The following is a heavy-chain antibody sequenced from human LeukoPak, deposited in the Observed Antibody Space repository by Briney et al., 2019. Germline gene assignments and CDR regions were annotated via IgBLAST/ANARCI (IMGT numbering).Heavy chain of an antibody. Sequence: PGGSLRLSCAASGFTFSSYGMHWVRQAPGKGLEWVAFIRYDGSNKYYADSVKGRFTISRDNSKNTLYLQMNSLRAEDTAVYYCAKDWGAYSSSWYRGRLQNWFDPWGQGTLVTVSS. V-gene: IGHV3-30*02. D-gene: IGHD6-13*01. CDR1: GFTFSSYG. CDR3: AKDWGAYSSSWYRGRLQNWFDP. J-gene: IGHJ5*02. CDR2: IRYDGSNK.